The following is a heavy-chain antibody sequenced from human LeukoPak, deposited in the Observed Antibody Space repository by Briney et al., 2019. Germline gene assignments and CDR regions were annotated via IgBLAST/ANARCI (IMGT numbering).Heavy chain of an antibody. D-gene: IGHD3-22*01. Sequence: GGSLRLSCAASGFTFSSYAMSWVRQAPGKGLEWVSAISGSGGSTYYADSVKGRFTISRDNSENTLYLQMNSLRAEDTAVYYCAKVALNYDSSGYYLHWGQGTLVTVSS. J-gene: IGHJ4*02. V-gene: IGHV3-23*01. CDR1: GFTFSSYA. CDR3: AKVALNYDSSGYYLH. CDR2: ISGSGGST.